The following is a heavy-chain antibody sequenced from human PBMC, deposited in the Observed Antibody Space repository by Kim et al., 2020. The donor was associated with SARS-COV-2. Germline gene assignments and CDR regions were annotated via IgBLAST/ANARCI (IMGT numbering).Heavy chain of an antibody. Sequence: SETLSLTCAVSGGSISSSNWWSWVRQPPGKGLEWIGEIYHSGSTNYNPSLKGRITISVDKSKNQFSLKLSSVTAADTAVYYCARGYGSGSSSDYFDYWGQGTLVTVSS. V-gene: IGHV4-4*02. D-gene: IGHD3-10*01. J-gene: IGHJ4*02. CDR1: GGSISSSNW. CDR3: ARGYGSGSSSDYFDY. CDR2: IYHSGST.